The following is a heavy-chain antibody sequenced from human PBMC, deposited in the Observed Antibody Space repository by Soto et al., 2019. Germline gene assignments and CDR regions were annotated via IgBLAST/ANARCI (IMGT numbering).Heavy chain of an antibody. D-gene: IGHD3-10*01. J-gene: IGHJ4*02. V-gene: IGHV4-59*08. CDR1: GGSISGYY. CDR3: ARHANYYGSGTYYSPFGY. CDR2: IYYSGST. Sequence: PSETLSLTCTVSGGSISGYYWIWIRQPPGKGLEWIGYIYYSGSTNYNPSLKSRVTISVDTSKNQFSLKLSSVTAADTAVYYCARHANYYGSGTYYSPFGYWGQGTLVTVSS.